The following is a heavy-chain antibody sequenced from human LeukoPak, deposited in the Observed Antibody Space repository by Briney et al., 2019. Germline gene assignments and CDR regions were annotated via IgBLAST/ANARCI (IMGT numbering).Heavy chain of an antibody. CDR1: GFTFSTYE. Sequence: GGSLRLSCAASGFTFSTYEMNWVRQAPGRGLEWVSYISSSGSTIYYADSVKGRFTISRDNAKSSLYLQMNSLRAEDTAVYYCAGDNRVDGSFDYWGQGTLVTVSS. J-gene: IGHJ4*02. D-gene: IGHD5-12*01. CDR3: AGDNRVDGSFDY. V-gene: IGHV3-48*03. CDR2: ISSSGSTI.